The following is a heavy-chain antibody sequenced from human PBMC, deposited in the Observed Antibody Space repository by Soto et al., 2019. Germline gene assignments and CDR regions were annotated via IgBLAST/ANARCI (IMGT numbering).Heavy chain of an antibody. D-gene: IGHD3-9*01. J-gene: IGHJ5*02. CDR1: GYSFTNYW. CDR3: ARMGTYYDTLNDDRGFDP. V-gene: IGHV5-51*01. CDR2: IYPGDSDT. Sequence: GESLKISCKGSGYSFTNYWIAWVRQMPGKGLEWMGIIYPGDSDTRYSPSFQGQVTISADKSISTAYLQWSSLKASDTAMYYCARMGTYYDTLNDDRGFDPWGHGTMGTFSS.